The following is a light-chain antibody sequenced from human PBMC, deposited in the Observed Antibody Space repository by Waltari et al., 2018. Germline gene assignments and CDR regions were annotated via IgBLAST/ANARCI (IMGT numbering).Light chain of an antibody. Sequence: RASQMLTKGYLAWYQQKLGQAPRLLIYGASSRAAGIPDRFSGSGSGTDFTLTISRLEPEDFAVYYCQQYGSSVLYTFGQGTKLEIK. CDR1: QMLTKGY. J-gene: IGKJ2*01. V-gene: IGKV3-20*01. CDR2: GAS. CDR3: QQYGSSVLYT.